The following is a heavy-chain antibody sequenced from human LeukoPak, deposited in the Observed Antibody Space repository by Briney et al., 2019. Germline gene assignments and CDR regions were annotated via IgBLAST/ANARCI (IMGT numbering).Heavy chain of an antibody. J-gene: IGHJ4*02. CDR1: GFTFSSYG. CDR2: ISYDGSNK. D-gene: IGHD1-1*01. Sequence: GGSLRLSCAASGFTFSSYGMHWVRQAPGKGLEGVALISYDGSNKYYVDCVKGRFTISRDNSKNTLYLQMNSLRAEDTAVYYCARGVPFDYWGQGTLVTVSS. CDR3: ARGVPFDY. V-gene: IGHV3-30*03.